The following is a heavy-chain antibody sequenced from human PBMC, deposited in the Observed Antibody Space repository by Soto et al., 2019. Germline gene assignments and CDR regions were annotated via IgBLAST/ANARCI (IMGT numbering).Heavy chain of an antibody. CDR1: GYSISSGYY. CDR2: ISHSGST. J-gene: IGHJ6*02. Sequence: SETLSLTCAVSGYSISSGYYWEWIRQPPGKGLEWIGSISHSGSTYYNPSLKSRVTISVDTSKNKFSLKLNSVTAADTAVYFCARDDYDVLKGFGMDVWGQGTTVTVSS. CDR3: ARDDYDVLKGFGMDV. D-gene: IGHD3-9*01. V-gene: IGHV4-38-2*02.